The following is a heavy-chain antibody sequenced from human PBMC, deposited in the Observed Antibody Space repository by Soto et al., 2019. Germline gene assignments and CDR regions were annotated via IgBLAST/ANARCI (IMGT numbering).Heavy chain of an antibody. V-gene: IGHV1-69*12. Sequence: QVQLVQSGAEVKKPGSSVKVSCKASGGTFSSYAISWVRQAPGQGLEWMGGIIPIFGTGTYAHKFQGRVTITADESTRAAYMELSSLRSEDTAVYYCARARTSSCPVGCWFDPWGQGTLVTVSS. CDR3: ARARTSSCPVGCWFDP. D-gene: IGHD2-15*01. J-gene: IGHJ5*02. CDR2: IIPIFGTG. CDR1: GGTFSSYA.